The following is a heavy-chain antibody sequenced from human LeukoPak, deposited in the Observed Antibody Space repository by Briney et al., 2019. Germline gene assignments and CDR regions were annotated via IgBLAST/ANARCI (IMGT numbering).Heavy chain of an antibody. CDR2: ISGSGGDT. CDR3: AKLSWRALLSDDFDY. CDR1: GFTFSSYA. J-gene: IGHJ4*02. D-gene: IGHD1-26*01. Sequence: PGGSLRLSCAASGFTFSSYAMSWVRQAPGKGLEWVSSISGSGGDTYYADSVRGRFTISRDNSKNMLYLLMNSLRAEDTAVYYCAKLSWRALLSDDFDYWGQGTLVTVSS. V-gene: IGHV3-23*01.